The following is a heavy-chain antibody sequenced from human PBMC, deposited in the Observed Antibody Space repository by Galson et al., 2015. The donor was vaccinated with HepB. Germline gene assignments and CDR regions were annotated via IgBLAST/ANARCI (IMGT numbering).Heavy chain of an antibody. J-gene: IGHJ6*03. CDR2: IKQDGSEK. D-gene: IGHD6-6*01. CDR3: ARDPVYSSSPILYYYYMDV. V-gene: IGHV3-7*03. Sequence: SLRLSCAASGFTFSSYWMSWVRQAPGKGLEWVANIKQDGSEKYYVDSVKGRFTISRDNAKNSLYLQMNSLRAEDTAVYYCARDPVYSSSPILYYYYMDVWGKGTTVTVSS. CDR1: GFTFSSYW.